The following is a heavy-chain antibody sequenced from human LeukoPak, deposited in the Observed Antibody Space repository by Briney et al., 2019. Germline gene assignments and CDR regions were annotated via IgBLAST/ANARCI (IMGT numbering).Heavy chain of an antibody. CDR1: GGSISSYY. Sequence: SETLSLTCTVSGGSISSYYWSWIRQPPGKGLEWIGYIYYSGSTNYNPSLKSRVTISINTSKNQFSLKLSSVTAADTAVYYCARAGGSGLIDYWGQGTLVTVSS. CDR3: ARAGGSGLIDY. J-gene: IGHJ4*02. V-gene: IGHV4-59*12. CDR2: IYYSGST. D-gene: IGHD6-19*01.